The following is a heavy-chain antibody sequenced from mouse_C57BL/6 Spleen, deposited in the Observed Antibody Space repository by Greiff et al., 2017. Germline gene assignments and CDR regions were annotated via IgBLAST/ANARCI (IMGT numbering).Heavy chain of an antibody. V-gene: IGHV1-50*01. CDR2: IDPSDSYT. Sequence: QVHVKQPGAELVKPGASVKLSCKASGYTFTSYWMQWVKQRPGQGLEWIGEIDPSDSYTNYNQKFKGKATLTVDTSSSTAYMQLSSLTSEDSAVYYCARPGVVGRYFDYWGQGTTLTVSS. D-gene: IGHD1-1*01. CDR3: ARPGVVGRYFDY. CDR1: GYTFTSYW. J-gene: IGHJ2*01.